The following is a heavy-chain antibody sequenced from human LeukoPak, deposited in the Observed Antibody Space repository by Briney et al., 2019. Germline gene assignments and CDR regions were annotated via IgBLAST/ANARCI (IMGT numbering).Heavy chain of an antibody. Sequence: GGSLRLSCAASGFTFSSSAMNWVRQAPGKGLEWVSAISDNGYDTFYADSVKGRFTISRDNSKNAVYLQMNSLRAEDTAIYYCARDVYYFDYWGQGTLVTVSS. CDR1: GFTFSSSA. CDR3: ARDVYYFDY. CDR2: ISDNGYDT. V-gene: IGHV3-23*01. J-gene: IGHJ4*02.